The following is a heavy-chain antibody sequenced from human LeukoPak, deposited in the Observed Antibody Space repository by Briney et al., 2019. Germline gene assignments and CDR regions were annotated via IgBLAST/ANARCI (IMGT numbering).Heavy chain of an antibody. D-gene: IGHD3-3*02. CDR1: GFTFSSHW. J-gene: IGHJ4*02. Sequence: GSLRLSCAASGFTFSSHWMIWVRQAPGKGLEWVANIRQDGTEIYYVDSVKGRFTISRDNAKDSLYLQMNSLRAEDSAVYYCARDFFHSDISRPFDYWGQGTLVTVSS. CDR2: IRQDGTEI. V-gene: IGHV3-7*01. CDR3: ARDFFHSDISRPFDY.